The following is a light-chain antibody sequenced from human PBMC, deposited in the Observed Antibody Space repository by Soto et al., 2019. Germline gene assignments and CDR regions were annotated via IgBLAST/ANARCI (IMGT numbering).Light chain of an antibody. J-gene: IGKJ4*01. CDR2: DAS. CDR1: QSVATNY. V-gene: IGKV3-20*01. Sequence: DIVLTQSPGTLSLSPGERATLSCRASQSVATNYLAWYQQKPGQAPRFLMYDASSRATGIPDRFSGSGSGTDFALTISRLEPEDFAVYYCEQYGSTPLTFGGGTKVEIK. CDR3: EQYGSTPLT.